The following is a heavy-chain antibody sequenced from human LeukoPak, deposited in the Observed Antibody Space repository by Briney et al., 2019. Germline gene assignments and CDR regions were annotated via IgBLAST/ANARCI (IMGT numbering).Heavy chain of an antibody. J-gene: IGHJ3*02. V-gene: IGHV1-18*01. CDR3: ARRASLEI. D-gene: IGHD3-16*02. CDR1: GYTFSSYV. CDR2: INAYNGNT. Sequence: ASVKVSCKASGYTFSSYVISWVRQAPGQGLEWMGWINAYNGNTKYVQKVQGRVTMTTDTSTSTAYMEVRSLRSDDTAVYHCARRASLEIWGQGTMVTVSS.